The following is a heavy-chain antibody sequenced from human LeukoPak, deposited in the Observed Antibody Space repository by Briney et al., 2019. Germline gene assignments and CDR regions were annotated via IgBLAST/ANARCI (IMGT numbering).Heavy chain of an antibody. Sequence: GGSLRLSCAASGFIFSSYSMNWVRQAPGKGLEWVSYISSSSSTIYYADSVKGRFTISRDIAENSLYLQMNSLRDEDTAVYYCAKTPGDCTGGTCYSFDYWGQGSLVTVSS. V-gene: IGHV3-48*02. CDR2: ISSSSSTI. J-gene: IGHJ4*02. CDR1: GFIFSSYS. CDR3: AKTPGDCTGGTCYSFDY. D-gene: IGHD2-15*01.